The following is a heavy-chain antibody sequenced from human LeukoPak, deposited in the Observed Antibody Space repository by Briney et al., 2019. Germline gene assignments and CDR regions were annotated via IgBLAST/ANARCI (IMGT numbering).Heavy chain of an antibody. CDR1: GFTFSSYA. J-gene: IGHJ4*02. CDR2: ISGSGGTT. D-gene: IGHD2-2*01. V-gene: IGHV3-23*01. Sequence: PGGSLRLSCAASGFTFSSYAMSWFRQAPGKGLEWVSAISGSGGTTHYADSVKGRFTISRDRSKNTLYLQMHSLRAEDTAVYYCAKDAFCTSTNCYASYFDYWGQGTLVTVSS. CDR3: AKDAFCTSTNCYASYFDY.